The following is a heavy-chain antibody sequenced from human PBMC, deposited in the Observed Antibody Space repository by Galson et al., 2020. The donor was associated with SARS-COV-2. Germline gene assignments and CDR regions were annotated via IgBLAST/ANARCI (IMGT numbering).Heavy chain of an antibody. CDR2: IYPGDSDT. CDR3: ARNLFWSGYYTDFGY. Sequence: GESLKISCKGSGYSFTSYWIGWVRQMPGKGLEWMGIIYPGDSDTRYSPSFQGQVTISADKSISTAYLQWSSLKASDTAMYYCARNLFWSGYYTDFGYWGQGTLVTVSS. V-gene: IGHV5-51*01. D-gene: IGHD3-3*01. J-gene: IGHJ4*02. CDR1: GYSFTSYW.